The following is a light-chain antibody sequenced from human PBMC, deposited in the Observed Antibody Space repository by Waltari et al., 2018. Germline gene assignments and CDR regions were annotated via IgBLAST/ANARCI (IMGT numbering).Light chain of an antibody. V-gene: IGLV10-54*04. J-gene: IGLJ2*01. Sequence: QAGLTQSPSVSKGLRQTATLTCSGNSENVGNEGAAWLQQDQGHPPKLLSYRNNKRPSGISERFSVSRSGSTASLTITGLQPEDEADYYCSAWDNSLNAWIFGGGTRLTVL. CDR1: SENVGNEG. CDR3: SAWDNSLNAWI. CDR2: RNN.